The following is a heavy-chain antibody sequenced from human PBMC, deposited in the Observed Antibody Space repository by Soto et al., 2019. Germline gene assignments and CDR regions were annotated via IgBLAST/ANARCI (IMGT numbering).Heavy chain of an antibody. CDR3: TRVAPDYYYDRGAFDY. Sequence: EVQLLESGGGLVQPGGSLRLSCAASGFTFSDRYMDWVRQAPGKGLEWVGRTRNKPNSYTTEYAASVKGRFTISRDDSKNSLYLQMNSLKTEDTAVYFCTRVAPDYYYDRGAFDYWGQGTLVTVSS. CDR1: GFTFSDRY. D-gene: IGHD3-22*01. J-gene: IGHJ4*02. V-gene: IGHV3-72*01. CDR2: TRNKPNSYTT.